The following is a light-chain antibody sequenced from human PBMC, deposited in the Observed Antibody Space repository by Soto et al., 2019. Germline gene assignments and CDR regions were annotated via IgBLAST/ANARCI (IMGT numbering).Light chain of an antibody. CDR3: QQYKSYSWT. CDR1: QSISMY. Sequence: DIQMTQSPSSLSASVGDRVTITCRASQSISMYLNWYQQKPGKAPKPLIYAASSLQSGVPSRFSGSGSGTDFTLTISSLQPDDFATYYCQQYKSYSWTFGQGTKVDIK. V-gene: IGKV1-39*01. CDR2: AAS. J-gene: IGKJ1*01.